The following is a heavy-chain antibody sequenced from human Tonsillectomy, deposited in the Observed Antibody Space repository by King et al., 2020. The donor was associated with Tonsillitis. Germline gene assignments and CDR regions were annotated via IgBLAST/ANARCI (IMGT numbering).Heavy chain of an antibody. Sequence: QLVQSGAVVRKPGSSVIVSCKASGGTFRSTGFSWLRQAPGQELEWVGSIVPVFATGNYSQHFQGRVTVTADESVSIVYMELRSLTSDDTAIYFCARTSRGMGRYYYFDLLGRGTLITVSS. V-gene: IGHV1-69*18. CDR1: GGTFRSTG. CDR3: ARTSRGMGRYYYFDL. J-gene: IGHJ2*01. CDR2: IVPVFATG. D-gene: IGHD3-9*01.